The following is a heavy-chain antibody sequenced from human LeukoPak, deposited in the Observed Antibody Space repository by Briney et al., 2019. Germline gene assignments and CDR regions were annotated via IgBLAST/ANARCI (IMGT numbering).Heavy chain of an antibody. CDR3: ARELDYRNYVPRY. Sequence: PGGSLRLSCAASGFTFSSYEMNWVRQAPGKGLEWVSGINWNGGSTGYADSVKGRFTISRDNAKNLLYMQMNSLRAEDTALYYCARELDYRNYVPRYWGQGALVTVSS. V-gene: IGHV3-20*04. CDR2: INWNGGST. D-gene: IGHD4-11*01. CDR1: GFTFSSYE. J-gene: IGHJ4*02.